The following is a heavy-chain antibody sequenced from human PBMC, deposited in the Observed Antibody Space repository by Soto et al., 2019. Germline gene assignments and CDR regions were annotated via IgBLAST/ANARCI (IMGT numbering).Heavy chain of an antibody. CDR3: GSLFEF. Sequence: EVHLVESGGGLVQPGGSLRLSCAASGFTFRCYWLHWVRQVPGRGPVWVSGINNDGSDTFYADFVEGRFTISRDNAKNTVYLRMDSLRAEDTAIYYCGSLFEFWGQGTLVTVPS. CDR2: INNDGSDT. J-gene: IGHJ4*02. V-gene: IGHV3-74*01. CDR1: GFTFRCYW.